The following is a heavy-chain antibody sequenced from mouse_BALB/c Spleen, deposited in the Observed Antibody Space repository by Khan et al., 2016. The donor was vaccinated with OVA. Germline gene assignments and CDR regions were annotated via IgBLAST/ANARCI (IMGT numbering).Heavy chain of an antibody. V-gene: IGHV9-3-1*01. D-gene: IGHD2-14*01. Sequence: QIQLVQSGPELKKPGETVKISCKASGYTFRNNGMNWVKQAPGKGFKWMGWINTYTGEPTYADDFKGRFAFSLETSANTAYLQINNLKNEDTATYFCARVGYNGTMDSWGQGTSVTVSS. CDR2: INTYTGEP. CDR1: GYTFRNNG. J-gene: IGHJ4*01. CDR3: ARVGYNGTMDS.